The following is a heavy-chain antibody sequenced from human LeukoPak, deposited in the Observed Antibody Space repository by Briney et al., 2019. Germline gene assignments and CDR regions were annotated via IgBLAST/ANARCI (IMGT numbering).Heavy chain of an antibody. CDR3: ARDLMVRGIISLPDY. D-gene: IGHD3-10*01. CDR2: MYYSGST. CDR1: GGSISSSDSY. J-gene: IGHJ4*02. V-gene: IGHV4-39*07. Sequence: SETLSLTCTVSGGSISSSDSYWGWIRQPPGKGLEWIASMYYSGSTYYDPSLKSRVTISLDTSKNQFSLKLSSVTAADTAVYYCARDLMVRGIISLPDYWGQGTLVTVSS.